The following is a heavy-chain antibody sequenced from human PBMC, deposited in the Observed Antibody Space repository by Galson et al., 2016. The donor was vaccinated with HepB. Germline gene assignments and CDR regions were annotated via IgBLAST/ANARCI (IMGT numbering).Heavy chain of an antibody. J-gene: IGHJ3*02. CDR1: GGTFSNYT. V-gene: IGHV1-69*01. CDR2: LTPIFGTA. CDR3: ARDLEGITGTPYAFDI. Sequence: SVKVSCKASGGTFSNYTITWVRQAPGQGLDWMGGLTPIFGTANYAQKVQGRLTVTADESTSTAYLELSSLRSEDTAIYYCARDLEGITGTPYAFDIWGQGTIVTVSS. D-gene: IGHD1-20*01.